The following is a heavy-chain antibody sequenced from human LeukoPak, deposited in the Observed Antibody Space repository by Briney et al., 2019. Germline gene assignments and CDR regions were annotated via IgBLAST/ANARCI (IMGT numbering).Heavy chain of an antibody. J-gene: IGHJ4*02. Sequence: GESLKIPCKGSGYSFTSYWIGWVRQMPGKGLEWMGIIYPGDSDTRYSPSFQGQVTISADKSISTAYLQWSSLKASVTAMYYCARRIGMATTPFDYWGQGTLVTVSS. D-gene: IGHD5-24*01. CDR1: GYSFTSYW. CDR2: IYPGDSDT. V-gene: IGHV5-51*01. CDR3: ARRIGMATTPFDY.